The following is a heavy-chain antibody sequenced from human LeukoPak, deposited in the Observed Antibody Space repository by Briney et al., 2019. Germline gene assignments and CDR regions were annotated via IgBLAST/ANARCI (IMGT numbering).Heavy chain of an antibody. D-gene: IGHD3-3*01. CDR3: AKGFNRFDY. Sequence: GGSLRLSCAASGFTFSSYWMSWVRQAPGKGLEWVANIKKDGSEKYYVDSVKGRFTISRDNAKTSLYLQMNSLRAEDTAVYYCAKGFNRFDYWGQGTLVTVSS. CDR1: GFTFSSYW. CDR2: IKKDGSEK. V-gene: IGHV3-7*03. J-gene: IGHJ4*02.